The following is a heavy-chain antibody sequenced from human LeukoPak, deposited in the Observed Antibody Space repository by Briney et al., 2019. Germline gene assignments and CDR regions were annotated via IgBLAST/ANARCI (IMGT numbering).Heavy chain of an antibody. Sequence: GASVKVSCKASRYTFSSYDINWVRQATGQGLEWMGWMNPNSGNTDYAQKLQGRVTMTTDTSTTTAYMELRSLRSDDTAVYYCARDVGYCSSTSCSRGDYWGQGTLVTVSS. CDR1: RYTFSSYD. V-gene: IGHV1-8*01. D-gene: IGHD2-2*01. J-gene: IGHJ4*02. CDR3: ARDVGYCSSTSCSRGDY. CDR2: MNPNSGNT.